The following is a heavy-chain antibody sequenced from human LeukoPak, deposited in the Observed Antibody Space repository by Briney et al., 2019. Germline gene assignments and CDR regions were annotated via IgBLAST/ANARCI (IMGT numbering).Heavy chain of an antibody. D-gene: IGHD2-2*01. CDR3: ARDGPSPREERFNY. V-gene: IGHV4-38-2*02. CDR1: GYSISAYSISAGSY. J-gene: IGHJ4*02. CDR2: IHHSGST. Sequence: SETLSLTCAVSGYSISAYSISAGSYWGWIRQPPGKGLEWIASIHHSGSTYYNPSFKSRVTISLDTSKNQLSLRLSSVTAADTAVYYCARDGPSPREERFNYWGQGTLVTVSS.